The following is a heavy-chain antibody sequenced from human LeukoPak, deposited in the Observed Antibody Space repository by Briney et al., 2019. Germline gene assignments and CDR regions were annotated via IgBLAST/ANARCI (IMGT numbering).Heavy chain of an antibody. CDR1: GGSLSSYY. J-gene: IGHJ5*02. V-gene: IGHV4-59*01. Sequence: SETLSLTCTVSGGSLSSYYWSWIRQPPGKGLEWIGYIYYSGSTNYNPSLKSRVTISVDTSKNQFSLKLSSVTAADTAVYYCARGGYDFWSGYYVPLFDPWGQGTLVTVSS. CDR2: IYYSGST. CDR3: ARGGYDFWSGYYVPLFDP. D-gene: IGHD3-3*01.